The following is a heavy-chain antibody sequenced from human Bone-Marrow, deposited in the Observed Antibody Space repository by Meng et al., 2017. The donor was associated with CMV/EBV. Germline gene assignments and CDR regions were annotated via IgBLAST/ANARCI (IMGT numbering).Heavy chain of an antibody. J-gene: IGHJ6*02. V-gene: IGHV4-34*01. D-gene: IGHD2-2*02. Sequence: SWPRQHPGKGLEWIGEINHSGSNNYNPSIKSRVTISVDTSKNQFSLKLSSVTAADTAVYYCARGPKPRYCSSTSCYKGYYYYGMDVWGQGTTVTVSS. CDR2: INHSGSN. CDR3: ARGPKPRYCSSTSCYKGYYYYGMDV.